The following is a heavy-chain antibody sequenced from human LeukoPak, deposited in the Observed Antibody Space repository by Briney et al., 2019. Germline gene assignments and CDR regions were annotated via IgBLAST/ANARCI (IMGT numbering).Heavy chain of an antibody. J-gene: IGHJ3*01. V-gene: IGHV3-48*01. CDR3: AREPYSSSWQFDY. CDR1: GFTLSTYT. CDR2: ISTSSSTI. D-gene: IGHD6-13*01. Sequence: PGGSLRLSCAASGFTLSTYTMNWVRQAPGKGLEWVSSISTSSSTIYYADSVRGRFTISRDNAKNSLYLQMNSLRAEDTAVYYCAREPYSSSWQFDYWGRGTMVSVSS.